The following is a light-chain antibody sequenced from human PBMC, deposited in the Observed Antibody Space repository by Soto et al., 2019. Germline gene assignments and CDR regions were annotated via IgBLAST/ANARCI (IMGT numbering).Light chain of an antibody. CDR2: DAS. Sequence: DIQMTQSPSTLSAAVGDRVTLTCRASQSLNSLLAWYQQKPGRAPKLLIYDASTLESGVPSRFSGSGSGTEFSLTISSLQTDDLATYDCQQYKSYSSWTVGQGTQVDLK. V-gene: IGKV1-5*01. CDR1: QSLNSL. J-gene: IGKJ1*01. CDR3: QQYKSYSSWT.